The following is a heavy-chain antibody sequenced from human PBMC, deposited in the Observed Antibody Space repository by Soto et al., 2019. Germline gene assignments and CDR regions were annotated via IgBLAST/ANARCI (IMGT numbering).Heavy chain of an antibody. Sequence: PGESLKISCKGSGYSFTSYWIGWVRQMPGKGLEWMGIIYPGDSDTRYSPSFQGQVTISADKSISTAYLQWSSLKASDTAMYYCARHIKVATINHYYYYMDVWGKGTTVTVSS. CDR1: GYSFTSYW. D-gene: IGHD5-12*01. J-gene: IGHJ6*03. V-gene: IGHV5-51*01. CDR3: ARHIKVATINHYYYYMDV. CDR2: IYPGDSDT.